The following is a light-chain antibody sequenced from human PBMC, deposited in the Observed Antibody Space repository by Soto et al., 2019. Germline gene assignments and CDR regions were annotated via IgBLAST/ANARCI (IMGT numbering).Light chain of an antibody. Sequence: QSVLTQPASVSGSPGQSITISCTGTSSDVGGYKYVSWYQQHPGKAPKLMLYDVSNRPSGVSDRFSGSKSGNTASLTISGLQAEDEAAYYCSSYTSSTTLLYVFGSGTKLTVL. J-gene: IGLJ1*01. CDR2: DVS. V-gene: IGLV2-14*03. CDR3: SSYTSSTTLLYV. CDR1: SSDVGGYKY.